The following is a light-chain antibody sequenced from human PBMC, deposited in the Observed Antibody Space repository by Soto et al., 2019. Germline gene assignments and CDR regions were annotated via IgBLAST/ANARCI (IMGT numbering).Light chain of an antibody. CDR3: QQYSDFLIS. Sequence: DIQMTQSPSTLSASVGDRVTITCRASQSISRSLAWYQQKPGKAPSLLIYDASSLEGGVPSRFSGSGFGTEFTLTRTNLQPADFATYYCQQYSDFLISFGPGTTVDFK. J-gene: IGKJ3*01. CDR1: QSISRS. CDR2: DAS. V-gene: IGKV1-5*01.